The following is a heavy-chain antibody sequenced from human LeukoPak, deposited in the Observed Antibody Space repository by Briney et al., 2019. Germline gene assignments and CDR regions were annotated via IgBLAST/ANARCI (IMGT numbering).Heavy chain of an antibody. J-gene: IGHJ4*02. CDR2: INHSGST. CDR3: ARGAGYSYGSPYCFDY. D-gene: IGHD5-18*01. V-gene: IGHV4-34*01. CDR1: GGSFSGYY. Sequence: SETLSLTCAVYGGSFSGYYWSWIRQPPGKGLEWIGEINHSGSTNYNPSLKSRVTISVDTSKNQFSLKLSSVTAADTAVYYCARGAGYSYGSPYCFDYWGQGTLVTVSS.